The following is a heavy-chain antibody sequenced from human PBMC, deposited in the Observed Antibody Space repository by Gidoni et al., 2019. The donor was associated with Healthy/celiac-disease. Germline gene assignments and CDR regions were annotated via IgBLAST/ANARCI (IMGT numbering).Heavy chain of an antibody. V-gene: IGHV1-69*08. CDR1: GGTFSSYT. CDR3: AREATIFGVVIRHNYYYGMEV. D-gene: IGHD3-3*01. Sequence: QVQLVQSGAAVTTPGSSVKVYCKAYGGTFSSYTISWVRQPPVQGLEWLGRIIPILGIANYAQKFQGIVTITANKSTSTAYMELRILSVEDTAVYYCAREATIFGVVIRHNYYYGMEVWGQGTTVTVSS. CDR2: IIPILGIA. J-gene: IGHJ6*02.